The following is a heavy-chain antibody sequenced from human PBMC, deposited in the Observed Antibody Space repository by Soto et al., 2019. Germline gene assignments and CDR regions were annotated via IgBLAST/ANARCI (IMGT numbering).Heavy chain of an antibody. CDR1: GGSISSSNYY. D-gene: IGHD6-13*01. J-gene: IGHJ4*02. Sequence: LSLTCTVSGGSISSSNYYWGWIRQPPGKGLEWIGSIYYSGSTYYNPSLKSRVTISVDTSKNQFSLKLSSVTAADTAVYYCAGDHSSSWFFDYWGQGTLVTVSS. V-gene: IGHV4-39*01. CDR2: IYYSGST. CDR3: AGDHSSSWFFDY.